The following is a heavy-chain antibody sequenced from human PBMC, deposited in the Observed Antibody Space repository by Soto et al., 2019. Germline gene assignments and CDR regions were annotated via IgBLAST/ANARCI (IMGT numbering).Heavy chain of an antibody. D-gene: IGHD5-12*01. Sequence: GASVTVCCKASGYTFTSYGIRWVRQAPGQRLEWMGWINAGNGNTKYSQKFQGRVTITRDTSASTAYMELSSLRSEDTAVYYCNTRGGYDFDYWGQGTLVTVSS. CDR2: INAGNGNT. V-gene: IGHV1-3*01. J-gene: IGHJ4*02. CDR1: GYTFTSYG. CDR3: NTRGGYDFDY.